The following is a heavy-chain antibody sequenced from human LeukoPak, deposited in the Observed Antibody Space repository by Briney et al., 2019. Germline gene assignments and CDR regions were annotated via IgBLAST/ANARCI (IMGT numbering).Heavy chain of an antibody. CDR2: IYYSGST. D-gene: IGHD5-24*01. CDR1: GGSINSYY. J-gene: IGHJ5*02. Sequence: PSETLSLNCTVSGGSINSYYWSWIRQPPGKGLEWIGYIYYSGSTNYNPSLKSRVTISVDTSKNQFSLKMSSVTAADTAVYYCARARDGHINNWFDPWGQGTLVTVSS. CDR3: ARARDGHINNWFDP. V-gene: IGHV4-59*01.